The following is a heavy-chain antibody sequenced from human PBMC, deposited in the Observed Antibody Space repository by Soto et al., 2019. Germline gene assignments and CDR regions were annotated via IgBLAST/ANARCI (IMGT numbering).Heavy chain of an antibody. CDR3: ARNGGAHYDSSGYHYALDY. Sequence: GESLKSSCXGSGYSFRNNWITWVRQMPGKGLEWLGRLDLTDSYTSYSPSFQGHVSFSADTSINTAYLQWSSLRASDTAMYYCARNGGAHYDSSGYHYALDYWGQGTPVTVSS. V-gene: IGHV5-10-1*01. CDR1: GYSFRNNW. D-gene: IGHD3-22*01. CDR2: LDLTDSYT. J-gene: IGHJ4*02.